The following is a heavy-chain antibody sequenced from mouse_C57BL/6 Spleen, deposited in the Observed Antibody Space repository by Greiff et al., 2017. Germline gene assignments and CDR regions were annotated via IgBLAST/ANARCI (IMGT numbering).Heavy chain of an antibody. Sequence: VQLQQSGAELVRPGASVTLSCKASGYTFTDYEMHWVKQTPVHGLEWIGAIDPETGGTAYNQKFKGKAILTADKSSSTAYMELRSLTSEDSAVYYCTRSSRSTLFDYWGQGTTLTVSS. J-gene: IGHJ2*01. CDR2: IDPETGGT. V-gene: IGHV1-15*01. CDR3: TRSSRSTLFDY. D-gene: IGHD1-1*01. CDR1: GYTFTDYE.